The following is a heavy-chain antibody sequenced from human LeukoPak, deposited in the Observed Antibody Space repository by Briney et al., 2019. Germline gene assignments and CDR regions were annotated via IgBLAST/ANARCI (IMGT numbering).Heavy chain of an antibody. CDR1: GFTFSRYG. CDR2: IRYDGSNK. V-gene: IGHV3-30*02. J-gene: IGHJ4*02. Sequence: GGSLRLSCAASGFTFSRYGMHWVRQAPDKGLEWVAFIRYDGSNKHYADSVKGRFTISRDNSKNTLYLQMKSLRAEDTAVYYCAKHLLRDYDSRRNFDYWGQGTLVTVSS. CDR3: AKHLLRDYDSRRNFDY. D-gene: IGHD3-22*01.